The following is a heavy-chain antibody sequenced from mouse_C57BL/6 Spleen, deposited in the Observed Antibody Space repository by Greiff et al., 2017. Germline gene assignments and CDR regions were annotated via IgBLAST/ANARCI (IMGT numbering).Heavy chain of an antibody. J-gene: IGHJ3*01. D-gene: IGHD4-1*01. CDR1: GYTFTDYY. CDR2: INPNNGGT. Sequence: EVQLQQSGPELVKPGASVKISCKASGYTFTDYYMNWVKQSHGKSLEWIGDINPNNGGTSYNQKFKGKATLTVDKSSSTAYMELRSLTSEDSAVXYCARPNWDGGFAYWGQGTLVTVSA. CDR3: ARPNWDGGFAY. V-gene: IGHV1-26*01.